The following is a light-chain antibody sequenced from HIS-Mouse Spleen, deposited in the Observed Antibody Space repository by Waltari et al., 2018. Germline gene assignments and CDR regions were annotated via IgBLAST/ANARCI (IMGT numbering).Light chain of an antibody. V-gene: IGKV1-9*01. CDR3: QQLNSYPPT. CDR1: QGISSY. Sequence: DIQLTQSPSFLSASVGDRVTITCRASQGISSYLACYQHKPGKAPKLLFYAASTLQRGVPSRFSGSGSGTEFTLTISSLQPEDFATYYCQQLNSYPPTFGQGTTVEIK. CDR2: AAS. J-gene: IGKJ1*01.